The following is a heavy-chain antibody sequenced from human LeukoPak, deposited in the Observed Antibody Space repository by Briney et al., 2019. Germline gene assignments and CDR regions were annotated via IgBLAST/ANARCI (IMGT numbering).Heavy chain of an antibody. CDR2: ISYDGSNK. V-gene: IGHV3-30*04. Sequence: GGSLRLSCAASGFTSSSYAMHWVRQAPGKGLEWVAVISYDGSNKYYADSVKGRFTISRDNSKNTLYLQMNSLRAEDTAVYYCARDWFDGDYDRFDYWGQGTLVTVSS. CDR1: GFTSSSYA. J-gene: IGHJ4*02. CDR3: ARDWFDGDYDRFDY. D-gene: IGHD4-17*01.